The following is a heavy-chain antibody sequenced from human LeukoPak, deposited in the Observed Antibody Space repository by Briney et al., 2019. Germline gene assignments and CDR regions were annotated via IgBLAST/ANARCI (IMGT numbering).Heavy chain of an antibody. D-gene: IGHD1-7*01. CDR2: IYYSGST. CDR1: GGSISSSSYY. CDR3: ARAPYWNYDY. V-gene: IGHV4-30-4*08. J-gene: IGHJ4*02. Sequence: KSSETLSLTCTVSGGSISSSSYYWSWIRQPPGKGLEWIGYIYYSGSTYYNPSLKSRVTISVDTSKNQFSLKLSSVTAADTAVYYCARAPYWNYDYWGQGTLVTVSS.